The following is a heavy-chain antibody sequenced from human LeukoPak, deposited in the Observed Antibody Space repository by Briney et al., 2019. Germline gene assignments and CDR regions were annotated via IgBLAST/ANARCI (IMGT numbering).Heavy chain of an antibody. V-gene: IGHV4-59*08. Sequence: SETLSLTCTVSGCSIRSYYWRWIRQPPGKGLEWIGYIYYSGSTNYNPSLKSRVTISVDTSKNQFSLKLNSVTDTDTAMYYCARTEYDYNNYAYYYGMDVWGQGTTVTVSS. CDR3: ARTEYDYNNYAYYYGMDV. J-gene: IGHJ6*02. D-gene: IGHD4-4*01. CDR1: GCSIRSYY. CDR2: IYYSGST.